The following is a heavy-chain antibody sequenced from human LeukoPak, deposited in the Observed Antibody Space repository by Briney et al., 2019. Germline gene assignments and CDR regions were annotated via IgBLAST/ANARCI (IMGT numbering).Heavy chain of an antibody. J-gene: IGHJ5*02. V-gene: IGHV4-34*01. D-gene: IGHD4-17*01. CDR3: ARRRGYGDYKGRRYNWFDP. CDR1: GGSFSGYY. Sequence: PSETLSLTCAVYGGSFSGYYWSWIRQPPGKGLEWIGEINHSGSTNYNPSLKSRVTISVDTSKNQFSLKLSSVTAADTAVYYCARRRGYGDYKGRRYNWFDPWGQGTLVTVSS. CDR2: INHSGST.